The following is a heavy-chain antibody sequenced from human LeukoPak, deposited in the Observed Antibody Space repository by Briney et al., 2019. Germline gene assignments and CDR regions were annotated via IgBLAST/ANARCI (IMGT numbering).Heavy chain of an antibody. CDR3: ASTFIAVAGAFDY. D-gene: IGHD6-19*01. CDR2: ISSSGSTI. V-gene: IGHV3-11*01. Sequence: GGSLRLSCAASRFTFSDYYMSWIRQAPGKGLEWVSYISSSGSTIYYADSVKGRFTISRDNAKNSLYLQMNSLRAEDTAVYYCASTFIAVAGAFDYWGQGTLVTVSS. CDR1: RFTFSDYY. J-gene: IGHJ4*02.